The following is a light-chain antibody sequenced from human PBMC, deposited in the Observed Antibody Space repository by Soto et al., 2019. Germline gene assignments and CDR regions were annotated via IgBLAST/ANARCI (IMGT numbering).Light chain of an antibody. V-gene: IGKV3-15*01. CDR3: QQYNNWPLT. CDR2: GAS. CDR1: QSVSSN. J-gene: IGKJ1*01. Sequence: EIVVTQSPATLSVSPGKRVILSCWASQSVSSNLAWYQQKPGQAPRLLIYGASARATGLPFRFSGSGSGTEFTLTISSLQSEDLAVYYCQQYNNWPLTFGQGTKVDIK.